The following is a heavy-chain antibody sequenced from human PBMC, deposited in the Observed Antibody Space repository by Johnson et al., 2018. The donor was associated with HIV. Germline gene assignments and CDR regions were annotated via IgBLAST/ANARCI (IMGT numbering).Heavy chain of an antibody. CDR3: AKDDQNYYGSGSYYDAFDI. D-gene: IGHD3-10*01. J-gene: IGHJ3*02. CDR1: GFTFSSYG. Sequence: QVQLVESGGGVVQPGRSLRLSCAASGFTFSSYGMHWVRQAPGKWLEWVAVISYDGSNKYYADSVKGRFTISRDNSKNTLYLQMNSLRAEDTAVYYCAKDDQNYYGSGSYYDAFDIWGQGTMVTVSS. V-gene: IGHV3-30*18. CDR2: ISYDGSNK.